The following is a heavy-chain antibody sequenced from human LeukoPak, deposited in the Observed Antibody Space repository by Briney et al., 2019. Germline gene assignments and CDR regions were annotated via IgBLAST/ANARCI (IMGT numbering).Heavy chain of an antibody. Sequence: PSETLSLTCTVSGGSISSGGYYWSWIRQHPGKGLEWIGYIYYSGSTYYNPSLKSRVTISVDTSKNQFSLKLSSVTAADTAVYYCARDGYSSGWRRVDYWGRGTLVAVSS. D-gene: IGHD6-19*01. CDR1: GGSISSGGYY. CDR2: IYYSGST. CDR3: ARDGYSSGWRRVDY. V-gene: IGHV4-31*03. J-gene: IGHJ4*02.